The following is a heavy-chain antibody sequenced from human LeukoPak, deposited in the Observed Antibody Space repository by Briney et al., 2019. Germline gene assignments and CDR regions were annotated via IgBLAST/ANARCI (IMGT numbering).Heavy chain of an antibody. CDR2: IYYSGST. CDR3: VGVDPMGYYGEDY. J-gene: IGHJ4*02. CDR1: GGSISSSSYY. V-gene: IGHV4-39*01. Sequence: SETLSLTCTVSGGSISSSSYYWGWIRQPPGKGLEWIGSIYYSGSTYYNPSLKSRVTISVDTSKNQFSLKLSSVTAADTAVYYCVGVDPMGYYGEDYWGQGTLVTVSS. D-gene: IGHD3-16*01.